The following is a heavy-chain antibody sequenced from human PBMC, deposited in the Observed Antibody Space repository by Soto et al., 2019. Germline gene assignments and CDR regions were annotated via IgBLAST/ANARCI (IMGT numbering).Heavy chain of an antibody. CDR3: ARDRSGSSGYYGLDV. CDR1: GITVSSNC. J-gene: IGHJ6*02. Sequence: QSGGSLRRSCAASGITVSSNCMTWVRQAPGKGLEWVSLIYSDGTTYYGDSVKGRFTISRDSSKNTLYLQMNSLRAEDTAVYYCARDRSGSSGYYGLDVWGQGTTVTVSS. V-gene: IGHV3-53*01. D-gene: IGHD3-10*01. CDR2: IYSDGTT.